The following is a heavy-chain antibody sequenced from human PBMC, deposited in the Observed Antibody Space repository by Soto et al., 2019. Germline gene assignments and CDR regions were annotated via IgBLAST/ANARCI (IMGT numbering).Heavy chain of an antibody. CDR1: GFTFSSYW. CDR3: AKDNDRGVINYFDY. CDR2: INGGGSST. D-gene: IGHD3-10*02. V-gene: IGHV3-74*01. J-gene: IGHJ4*02. Sequence: GGSLRLSCAASGFTFSSYWMHWVRQAPGKGLVWVSRINGGGSSTSYADSVKGRFTISRDNSKNTLFLQMNSLRAEDTAVYYCAKDNDRGVINYFDYWGQGTLVTVSS.